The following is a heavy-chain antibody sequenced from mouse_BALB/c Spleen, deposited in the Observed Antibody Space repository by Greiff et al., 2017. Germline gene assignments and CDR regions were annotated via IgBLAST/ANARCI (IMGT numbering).Heavy chain of an antibody. D-gene: IGHD3-1*01. Sequence: EVQLQESGGGLVKPGGSLKLSCAASGFTFSSYTMSWVRQTPEKRLEWVATISSGGSYTYYPDSVKGRFTISRDNAKNTLYLQMSSLKSEDTAMYYCTRDRDGDFDYWGQGTTLTVSS. V-gene: IGHV5-6-4*01. CDR1: GFTFSSYT. CDR3: TRDRDGDFDY. CDR2: ISSGGSYT. J-gene: IGHJ2*01.